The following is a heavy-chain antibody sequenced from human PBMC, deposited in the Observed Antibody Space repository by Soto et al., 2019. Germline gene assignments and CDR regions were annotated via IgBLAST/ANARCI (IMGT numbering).Heavy chain of an antibody. CDR2: ISGSTGST. V-gene: IGHV3-23*01. CDR1: GCTFSSYA. CDR3: ARASVTGTTGYFDL. J-gene: IGHJ2*01. Sequence: VQLLESGGGLVQPGGSLRLSCAASGCTFSSYAMSWVRQAPGKGLEWVSTISGSTGSTYYADSVKGRFTISRDNSKNTLYLQMNSLRAEDTAVYYCARASVTGTTGYFDLWGRGTLVTVSS. D-gene: IGHD1-7*01.